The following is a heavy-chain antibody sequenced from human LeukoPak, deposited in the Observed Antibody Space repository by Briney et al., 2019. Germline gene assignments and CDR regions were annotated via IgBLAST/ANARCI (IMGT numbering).Heavy chain of an antibody. CDR2: ISSSTSYI. Sequence: GGSLRLSCAASGFIFSTYSMNWVRQAPGEGLEWVSSISSSTSYIYYADSVKGRFTISRDNAKNSLYLQMNSLRPEDTAVYYCARENSGSYYQFDCWGQGTLVTVSS. J-gene: IGHJ4*02. D-gene: IGHD1-26*01. CDR1: GFIFSTYS. CDR3: ARENSGSYYQFDC. V-gene: IGHV3-21*01.